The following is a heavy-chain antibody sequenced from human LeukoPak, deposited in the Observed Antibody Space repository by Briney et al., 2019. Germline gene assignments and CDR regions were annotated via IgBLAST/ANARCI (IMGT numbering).Heavy chain of an antibody. CDR1: GYTFTSYG. CDR2: ISAYNVNT. V-gene: IGHV1-18*01. Sequence: ASVKVSCKASGYTFTSYGISWVLQAPGQGREWMGWISAYNVNTNYAQKLQGRVTMTTETSTSTAYMELRSVRSDDTAVYYCARDPGLGSYRNSFDYWGQGTLVTVSS. J-gene: IGHJ4*02. CDR3: ARDPGLGSYRNSFDY. D-gene: IGHD1-26*01.